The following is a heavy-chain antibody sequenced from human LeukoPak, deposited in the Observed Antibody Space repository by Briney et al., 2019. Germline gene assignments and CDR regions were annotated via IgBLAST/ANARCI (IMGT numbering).Heavy chain of an antibody. J-gene: IGHJ4*02. CDR3: AKVTRYYYDSSGDY. CDR1: GFTFSSYA. V-gene: IGHV3-23*01. Sequence: HPGGSLRLSCAASGFTFSSYAMSWVRQAPGKGLEWVSAISGSGGSTYYADSVKGRFTISRDNSKNTLYLQMNSLRAEDTAVYYCAKVTRYYYDSSGDYWGQGTLVTVSS. CDR2: ISGSGGST. D-gene: IGHD3-22*01.